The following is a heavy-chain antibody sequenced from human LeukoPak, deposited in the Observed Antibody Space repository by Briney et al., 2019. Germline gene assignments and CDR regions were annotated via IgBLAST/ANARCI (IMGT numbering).Heavy chain of an antibody. CDR2: INPNSGGT. CDR1: GYTFTGYY. Sequence: ASVKVSCKASGYTFTGYYMHWVRQAPGQGLEWMGWINPNSGGTNYAQKFQGRVTMTRDTSISTVYMELSRLRSDDTAVYYCASGDYDSSGYPSYYYYGMDVWGQGTTVTVSS. J-gene: IGHJ6*02. V-gene: IGHV1-2*02. CDR3: ASGDYDSSGYPSYYYYGMDV. D-gene: IGHD3-22*01.